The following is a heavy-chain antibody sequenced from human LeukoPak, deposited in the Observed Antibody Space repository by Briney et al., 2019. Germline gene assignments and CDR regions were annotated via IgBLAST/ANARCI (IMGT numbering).Heavy chain of an antibody. CDR3: AKVGAGYYYYYMDV. V-gene: IGHV3-23*01. CDR1: GFTFSSYA. D-gene: IGHD4-17*01. J-gene: IGHJ6*03. CDR2: ISGSGGST. Sequence: PGGSLRLSCAASGFTFSSYAMSWVRQAPGKGLERVSAISGSGGSTYYADSVKGRFTISRDNSKNTLYLQMNSLRAEDTAVYYCAKVGAGYYYYYMDVWGKGTTVTVSS.